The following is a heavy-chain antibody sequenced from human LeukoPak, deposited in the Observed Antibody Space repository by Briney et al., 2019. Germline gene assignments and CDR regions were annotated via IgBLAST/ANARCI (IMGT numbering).Heavy chain of an antibody. Sequence: GGSLRLSCAASGFTFSSYSMTWVRQAPGKGLEWVSSISSSSSYIYYAGSVKGRFTISRDNAKNSLYLQMNSLRAEDTAVYYCARDQHLIMVRGVPDYWGQGTLVTVSS. CDR2: ISSSSSYI. V-gene: IGHV3-21*01. CDR1: GFTFSSYS. CDR3: ARDQHLIMVRGVPDY. D-gene: IGHD3-10*01. J-gene: IGHJ4*02.